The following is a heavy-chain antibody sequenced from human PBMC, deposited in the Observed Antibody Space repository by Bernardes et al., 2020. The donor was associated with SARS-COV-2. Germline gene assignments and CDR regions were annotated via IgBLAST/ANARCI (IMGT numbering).Heavy chain of an antibody. J-gene: IGHJ4*02. CDR3: ATETCVDDDCYVDY. Sequence: GGSLSLSCAASGFNFNSYAMNWFRQAPGKGLEWVSVISGSDDKTYYGDSVKGRFTISRDKSKNTLYLQMNSLRAGDTAVYHGATETCVDDDCYVDYLGEGTLVTVSS. D-gene: IGHD2-21*02. CDR2: ISGSDDKT. CDR1: GFNFNSYA. V-gene: IGHV3-23*01.